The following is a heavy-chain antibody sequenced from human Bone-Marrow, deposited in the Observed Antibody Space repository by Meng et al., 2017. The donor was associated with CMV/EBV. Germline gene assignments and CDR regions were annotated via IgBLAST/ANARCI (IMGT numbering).Heavy chain of an antibody. CDR1: GFTFSGSA. Sequence: GESLKISCAASGFTFSGSAMHWVRQASGKGLEWVGRIRSKANSYATAYAASVKGRFTISRDDSKNTAYLQMNSLKTEDTAVYYCTRITMVRGVITTRSGMDVWGQGTTVTGSS. CDR3: TRITMVRGVITTRSGMDV. J-gene: IGHJ6*01. D-gene: IGHD3-10*01. CDR2: IRSKANSYAT. V-gene: IGHV3-73*01.